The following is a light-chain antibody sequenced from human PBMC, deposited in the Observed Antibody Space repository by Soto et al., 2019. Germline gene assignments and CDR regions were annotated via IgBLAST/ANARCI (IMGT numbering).Light chain of an antibody. J-gene: IGKJ2*01. CDR2: GAS. CDR1: QSVRRNY. V-gene: IGKV3-20*01. Sequence: EIVLTQSPGTLSLSPGERATLSCRASQSVRRNYLAWYQQKPGQAPRLLIYGASGRATGIPDRFSGSGSGTDFTLTISRLEPEDFAVYYCQQYGSAPDTFGQGSKLEIK. CDR3: QQYGSAPDT.